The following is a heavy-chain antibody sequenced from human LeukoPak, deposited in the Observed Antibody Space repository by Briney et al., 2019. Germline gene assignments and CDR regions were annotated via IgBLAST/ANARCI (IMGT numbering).Heavy chain of an antibody. J-gene: IGHJ3*01. V-gene: IGHV4-4*07. Sequence: SENLSLNRPFSGCSLRSFQLSWIRPPARKGMEWNWRVYSTGSTSYNPSLKSRVTMSVDTSKNQFSLKLSSVTAADTAVYYCARVSEMVRGVTPWAFDVWGQGTMVTVSS. CDR1: GCSLRSFQ. CDR2: VYSTGST. CDR3: ARVSEMVRGVTPWAFDV. D-gene: IGHD3-10*01.